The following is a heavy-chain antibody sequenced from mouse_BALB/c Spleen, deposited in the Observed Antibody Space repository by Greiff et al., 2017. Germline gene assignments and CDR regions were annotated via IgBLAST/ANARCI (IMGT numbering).Heavy chain of an antibody. V-gene: IGHV1S29*02. CDR1: GYTFTDYN. D-gene: IGHD2-4*01. Sequence: EVKLQESGPELVKPGASVKISCKASGYTFTDYNMHWVKQSHGKSLEWIGYIYPYNGGTGYNQKFKSKATLTVDNSSSTAYMELRSLTSEDSAVYYCARGGINYAMDYWGQGTSVTVSS. CDR2: IYPYNGGT. CDR3: ARGGINYAMDY. J-gene: IGHJ4*01.